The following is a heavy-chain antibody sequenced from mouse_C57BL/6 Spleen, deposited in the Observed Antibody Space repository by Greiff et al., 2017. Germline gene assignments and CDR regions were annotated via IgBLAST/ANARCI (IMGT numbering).Heavy chain of an antibody. Sequence: VQLQQSVAELVRPGASVKLSCTASGFNIKNTYMPWVKQSPEQGLEWIGRIDPAIGNTKYAPKFQGQATITADTSSNTGYLQLSSLTSEDTAMYYCARGKDCGSYWGQGTTLTVSS. J-gene: IGHJ2*01. CDR2: IDPAIGNT. CDR1: GFNIKNTY. CDR3: ARGKDCGSY. V-gene: IGHV14-3*01. D-gene: IGHD1-1*01.